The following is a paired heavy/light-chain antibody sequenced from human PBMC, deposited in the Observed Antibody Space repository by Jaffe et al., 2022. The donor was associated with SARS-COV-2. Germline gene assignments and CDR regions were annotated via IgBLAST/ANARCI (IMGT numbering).Heavy chain of an antibody. V-gene: IGHV1-3*01. D-gene: IGHD2-15*01. CDR3: AREQLVTGDSCYAY. Sequence: QVQLVQSGAEVKKPGASVKLSCKASGYSFISYAMHWVRQAPGQRLEWMGWINVGNGNTKYSQKLQGRVTIATDTSASTVYMELSSLRSEDTALYYCAREQLVTGDSCYAYWGQGTLVTVSS. J-gene: IGHJ4*02. CDR1: GYSFISYA. CDR2: INVGNGNT.
Light chain of an antibody. CDR1: QSVSSNY. CDR3: HQFDNSPRT. J-gene: IGKJ1*01. V-gene: IGKV3-20*01. Sequence: EIVLTQSPGTLSLSPGERATLSCRASQSVSSNYLVWFQQKPGQAPRLLIYGTSTRATGIPDRFSGSGSGTDFTLTISRLEPEDFAVYYCHQFDNSPRTFGQGTKVEIK. CDR2: GTS.